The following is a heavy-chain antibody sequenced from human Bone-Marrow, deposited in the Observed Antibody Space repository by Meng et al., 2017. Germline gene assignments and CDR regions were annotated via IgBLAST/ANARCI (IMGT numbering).Heavy chain of an antibody. Sequence: GESLKISCAASGFTFSSYAMHWVRQAPGKGLEWVAVISYDGSNKYYADSVKGRFTISRDNSKNTLYLQMNSLRAEDTAVYYCARVQRAVVVVTYGGAFDIWGQGTRVTVSS. CDR2: ISYDGSNK. CDR1: GFTFSSYA. V-gene: IGHV3-30*04. D-gene: IGHD2-21*02. CDR3: ARVQRAVVVVTYGGAFDI. J-gene: IGHJ3*02.